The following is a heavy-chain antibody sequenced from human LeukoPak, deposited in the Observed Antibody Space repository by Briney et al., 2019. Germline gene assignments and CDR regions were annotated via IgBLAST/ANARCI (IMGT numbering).Heavy chain of an antibody. CDR3: ARGSEGYSSGWYLGY. Sequence: INCNGGRAGYADSVKARFTISRDNAKNSLYLQMNSLRAEDTALYYCARGSEGYSSGWYLGYWGQGTLVTVSS. CDR2: INCNGGRA. D-gene: IGHD6-19*01. J-gene: IGHJ4*02. V-gene: IGHV3-20*03.